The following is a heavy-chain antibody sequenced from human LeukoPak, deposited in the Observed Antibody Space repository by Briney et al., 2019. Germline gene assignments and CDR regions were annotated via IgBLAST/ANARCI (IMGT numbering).Heavy chain of an antibody. CDR1: GFTFDDYA. CDR2: ITWNSGSI. J-gene: IGHJ4*02. CDR3: AKDSSGYQKTFDC. V-gene: IGHV3-9*01. Sequence: PGGSLRLSCAASGFTFDDYAMHWVRQAPGKGLEWVSGITWNSGSIGYADSVRGRFTISRDNAKNSLYLQMNSLRAEDTALYYCAKDSSGYQKTFDCWGQGTLVTVSS. D-gene: IGHD3-22*01.